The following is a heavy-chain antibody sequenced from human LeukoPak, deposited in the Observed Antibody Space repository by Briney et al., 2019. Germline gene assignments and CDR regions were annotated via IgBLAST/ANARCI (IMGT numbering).Heavy chain of an antibody. CDR3: TSGGLVSRYLDH. Sequence: PSETLSLTCVVSGGSISSSTWWTWLRLPPGKGLEWIGEIFHSGSTNLNPSLKSRLTMSVDESRHQFSLKLTSVTAADTAVYYCTSGGLVSRYLDHWGQGTLVTVSS. V-gene: IGHV4-4*02. J-gene: IGHJ4*02. D-gene: IGHD3-9*01. CDR1: GGSISSSTW. CDR2: IFHSGST.